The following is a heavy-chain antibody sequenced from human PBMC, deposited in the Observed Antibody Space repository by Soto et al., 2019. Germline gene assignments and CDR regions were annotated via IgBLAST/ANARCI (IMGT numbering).Heavy chain of an antibody. D-gene: IGHD5-12*01. J-gene: IGHJ4*02. Sequence: PSETLSLTCTVSGGSISSYYWSWIRQPPGKGLEWIGYIYYSGSTNYNPSLKSRVTISVDTSKNQFSLKLSSVTAADTAVYYCARQGSGYETFDYWGQGTLVTVSS. CDR2: IYYSGST. CDR1: GGSISSYY. V-gene: IGHV4-59*08. CDR3: ARQGSGYETFDY.